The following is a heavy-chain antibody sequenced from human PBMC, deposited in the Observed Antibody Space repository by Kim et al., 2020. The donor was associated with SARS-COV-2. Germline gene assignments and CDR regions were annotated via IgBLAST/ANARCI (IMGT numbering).Heavy chain of an antibody. J-gene: IGHJ6*02. CDR3: AKVKELNLRDYGMQV. D-gene: IGHD1-26*01. Sequence: GGSRRRSGAAGGGTGRNFAVSWVRQAPGKGLEWVSAITGSGGSTYYAESVRGRFTVSRDNSKSTLFLQMNSLRVEDTAIYFCAKVKELNLRDYGMQVWGQGTTVPVSS. V-gene: IGHV3-23*01. CDR2: ITGSGGST. CDR1: GGTGRNFA.